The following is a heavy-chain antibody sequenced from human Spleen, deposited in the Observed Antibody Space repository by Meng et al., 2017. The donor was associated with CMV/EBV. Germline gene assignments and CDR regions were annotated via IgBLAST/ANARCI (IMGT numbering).Heavy chain of an antibody. D-gene: IGHD5-24*01. CDR1: GFTFSSYW. J-gene: IGHJ4*02. Sequence: GESLKISCAASGFTFSSYWMHWVRQAPGKGLVWVSRINSDVSSTSYADSVKGRFTISRDNAKNTLYLQMNSLRAEDTAVYYCARDRDGYTQYFDYWGQGTLVTVSS. CDR2: INSDVSST. V-gene: IGHV3-74*01. CDR3: ARDRDGYTQYFDY.